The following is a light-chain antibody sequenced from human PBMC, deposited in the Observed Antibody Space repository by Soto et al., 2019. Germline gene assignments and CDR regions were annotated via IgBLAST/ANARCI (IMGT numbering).Light chain of an antibody. CDR1: NSNIGAGYD. J-gene: IGLJ1*01. Sequence: QSVLTQPPSVSGAPGQRVTISCTGSNSNIGAGYDVHWYQQLPGTAPKLLIYGNSNRPSGVPDRFSGSKSGTSASLAITGLQAEDEADYYCQSYDSTLYVFGTGTKLTVL. CDR2: GNS. V-gene: IGLV1-40*01. CDR3: QSYDSTLYV.